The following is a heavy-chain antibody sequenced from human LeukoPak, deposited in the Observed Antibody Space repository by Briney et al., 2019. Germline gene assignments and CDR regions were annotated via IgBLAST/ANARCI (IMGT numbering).Heavy chain of an antibody. D-gene: IGHD4-17*01. CDR3: ARDPTTVTKGFDI. J-gene: IGHJ3*02. CDR1: DDPFSTHY. Sequence: SETLSLTCSVSDDPFSTHYWTWIRQPPGKGLEWIGYISSIGSTNYNPSLKSRVTISVDTSKKQFSLKMTSVTAADTAVYYCARDPTTVTKGFDIWGPGTMVTVSS. CDR2: ISSIGST. V-gene: IGHV4-59*11.